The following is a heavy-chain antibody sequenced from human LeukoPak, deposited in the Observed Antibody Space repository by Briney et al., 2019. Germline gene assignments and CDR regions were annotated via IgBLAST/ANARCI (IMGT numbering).Heavy chain of an antibody. CDR2: INHSGST. J-gene: IGHJ4*02. Sequence: SETLSLTCAVYGGPFSGYYWSWIRQPPGKGLEWIGEINHSGSTNYNPSLKSRVTISVDTSKNQFSLKLSSVTAADTAVYYCASKETAMGHFDYWGQGTLVTVSS. V-gene: IGHV4-34*01. CDR3: ASKETAMGHFDY. D-gene: IGHD5-18*01. CDR1: GGPFSGYY.